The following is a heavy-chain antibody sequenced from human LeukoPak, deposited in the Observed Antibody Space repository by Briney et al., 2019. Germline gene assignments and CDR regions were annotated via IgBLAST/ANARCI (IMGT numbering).Heavy chain of an antibody. Sequence: GGSLRLSCAASGFTFSSYAMSWVRQAPGKGLEWVSAISGSGGSTYYADSVKGRFTISRDSSKNTLYLQMNSLRAEDTAVYHCAKEEHSGYVPYYFDYWGQGTLVTVSS. J-gene: IGHJ4*02. CDR3: AKEEHSGYVPYYFDY. V-gene: IGHV3-23*01. CDR1: GFTFSSYA. CDR2: ISGSGGST. D-gene: IGHD5-12*01.